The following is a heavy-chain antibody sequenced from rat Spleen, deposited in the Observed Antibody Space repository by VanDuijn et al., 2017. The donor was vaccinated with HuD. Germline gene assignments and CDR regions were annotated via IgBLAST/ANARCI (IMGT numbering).Heavy chain of an antibody. Sequence: EVQLVESGGGLVQPGNSLKLSCAASGFTFSNYYMAWVRQAPTKGLEWVAYISTGGGNTYYRDSVKGRFTVSRDNAKSTLYLQMDSLRSEDTATYYCSTAGSFTDYYFAGGFDYWGQGVMVTVSS. J-gene: IGHJ2*01. CDR2: ISTGGGNT. CDR3: STAGSFTDYYFAGGFDY. D-gene: IGHD1-6*01. V-gene: IGHV5S23*01. CDR1: GFTFSNYY.